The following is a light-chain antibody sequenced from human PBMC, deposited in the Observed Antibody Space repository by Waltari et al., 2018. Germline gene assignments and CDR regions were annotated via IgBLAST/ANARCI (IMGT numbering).Light chain of an antibody. J-gene: IGLJ3*02. V-gene: IGLV1-44*01. CDR1: ASNIGGNL. Sequence: QSVLTQPPSASGTPGQRVTISCSGSASNIGGNLVNWYQQLPGKAPKLLIYRSVQRPSGVPDRFSGSKTGTSASLAISGLQSDDEADYFYASWDDSLNGHWVFGGGTKVTVL. CDR3: ASWDDSLNGHWV. CDR2: RSV.